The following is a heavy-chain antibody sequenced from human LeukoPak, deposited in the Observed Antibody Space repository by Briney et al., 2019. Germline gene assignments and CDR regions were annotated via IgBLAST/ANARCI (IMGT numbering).Heavy chain of an antibody. CDR3: AKELSLDFDY. J-gene: IGHJ4*02. D-gene: IGHD2-2*01. CDR1: GFTFSSYA. V-gene: IGHV3-23*01. Sequence: GGSLRLSCAASGFTFSSYAMSWVRQAPGKGLEWVSGVSGSGGNTYYADSVKGRFTISRDNSKNTLHLQMNSLRAEDTAVYYCAKELSLDFDYWGQGTLVTVS. CDR2: VSGSGGNT.